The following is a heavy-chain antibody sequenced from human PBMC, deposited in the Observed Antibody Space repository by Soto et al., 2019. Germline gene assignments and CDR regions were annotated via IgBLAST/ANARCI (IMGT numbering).Heavy chain of an antibody. V-gene: IGHV3-49*04. CDR2: IRSKAYGGTT. Sequence: SLRLSCTASGFTFGDYAMSWVRQAPGKGLEWVGFIRSKAYGGTTEYAASVKGRFTISRDDSKSIAYLQMNSLKTEDTAVYYCTSGVPPYYGMDVWGQGTTVTVSS. CDR3: TSGVPPYYGMDV. CDR1: GFTFGDYA. D-gene: IGHD3-10*01. J-gene: IGHJ6*02.